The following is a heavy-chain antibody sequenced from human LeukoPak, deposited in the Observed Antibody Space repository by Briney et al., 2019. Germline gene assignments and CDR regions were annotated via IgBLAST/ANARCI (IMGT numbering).Heavy chain of an antibody. CDR1: GYTFTSHY. D-gene: IGHD4-17*01. J-gene: IGHJ4*02. Sequence: GASVKVSCKASGYTFTSHYLHWVRQAPGQGLEWMGIFNPSDGRATYTQKFQGRVTMTRDTSTSTVYMDLSSLRSDDTAVYYCARQAVTTGWYFDYWGQGTLVAVSS. V-gene: IGHV1-46*01. CDR3: ARQAVTTGWYFDY. CDR2: FNPSDGRA.